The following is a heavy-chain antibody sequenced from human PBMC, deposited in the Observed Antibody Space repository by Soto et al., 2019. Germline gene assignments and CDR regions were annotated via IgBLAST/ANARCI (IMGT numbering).Heavy chain of an antibody. J-gene: IGHJ4*02. V-gene: IGHV4-59*01. D-gene: IGHD3-10*01. Sequence: PSETLSLTCTVSGGSISSYYWSWIRQPPGKGLEWIGYIYYSGSTNYNPSLKSRVTISVDTSKNQFSLKLSSVTAADTAVYYCGIGLWFGEPTDYWGQGTLVTVSS. CDR3: GIGLWFGEPTDY. CDR1: GGSISSYY. CDR2: IYYSGST.